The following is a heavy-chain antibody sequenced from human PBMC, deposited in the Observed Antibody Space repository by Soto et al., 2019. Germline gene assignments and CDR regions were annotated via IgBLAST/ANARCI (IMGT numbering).Heavy chain of an antibody. J-gene: IGHJ4*02. CDR2: IHYSGNT. CDR1: GVSISSYY. CDR3: ARGLGQQLPPLD. V-gene: IGHV4-59*01. D-gene: IGHD6-13*01. Sequence: QVQLQESGPGLVKPSETLSLTCTVSGVSISSYYWSWIRQPPGKGLEWVGYIHYSGNTNYNPSLTGRVTISIDASKNQFSLELSSVTAADSAVYFCARGLGQQLPPLDWGQGTLVTVSS.